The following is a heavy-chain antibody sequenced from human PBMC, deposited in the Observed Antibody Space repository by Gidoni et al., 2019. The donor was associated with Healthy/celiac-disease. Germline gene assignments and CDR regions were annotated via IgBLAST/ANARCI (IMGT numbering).Heavy chain of an antibody. CDR3: ARVREEGIAVAGFYWYFDL. D-gene: IGHD6-19*01. CDR1: GCTFTRYA. Sequence: QVQLVKSGSEWKKTGASVKVACKASGCTFTRYAMNWVRQAPGQGLEWMGWINTNTGNPTYAQGFTGRFVFSLDTSVSTAYLQISSLKAEDTAVYYCARVREEGIAVAGFYWYFDLWGRGTLVTVSS. V-gene: IGHV7-4-1*02. CDR2: INTNTGNP. J-gene: IGHJ2*01.